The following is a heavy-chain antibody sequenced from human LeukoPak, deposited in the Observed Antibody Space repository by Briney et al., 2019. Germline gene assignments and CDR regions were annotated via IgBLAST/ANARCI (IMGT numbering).Heavy chain of an antibody. CDR1: RFIFSNYA. CDR2: IYIIGAHT. CDR3: AKGSAAGRAYCFDD. J-gene: IGHJ4*02. Sequence: GGSLRLSGAASRFIFSNYAMSWVRQAPGKGLKWVSAIYIIGAHTRYAHSVKGRFTISKDSSKTILYLQMNSLRAEDADVYFCAKGSAAGRAYCFDDWGQGTLVTVSS. V-gene: IGHV3-23*01. D-gene: IGHD3-10*01.